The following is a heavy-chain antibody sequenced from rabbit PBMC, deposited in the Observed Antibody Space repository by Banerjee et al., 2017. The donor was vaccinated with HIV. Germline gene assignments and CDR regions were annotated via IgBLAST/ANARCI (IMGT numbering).Heavy chain of an antibody. V-gene: IGHV1S45*01. J-gene: IGHJ4*01. D-gene: IGHD8-1*01. Sequence: QEQLVESGGGLVTLGGSLKLSCKASGFDFSSNAMCWVRQAPGKGLEWIACIYAGSSGSTYYASWAKGRFTISKTSSTTVTLQLNSLTAADTATYFCARCDFDSSYSFNLWGPGTLVTVS. CDR3: ARCDFDSSYSFNL. CDR1: GFDFSSNA. CDR2: IYAGSSGST.